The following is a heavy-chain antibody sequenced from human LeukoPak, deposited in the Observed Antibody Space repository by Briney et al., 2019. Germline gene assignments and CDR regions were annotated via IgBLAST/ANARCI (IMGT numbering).Heavy chain of an antibody. V-gene: IGHV4-59*08. CDR1: GGSISNYY. CDR2: IYYTGST. CDR3: ASTYYYDSSGYPLRNDAFDI. J-gene: IGHJ3*02. D-gene: IGHD3-22*01. Sequence: SETLSLTCTVSGGSISNYYWSWIRQPPGKGLEWIGYIYYTGSTYYNPSLKSRVTISVDTSKNQFSLKLSSVTAADTAVYYCASTYYYDSSGYPLRNDAFDIWGQGTMVTVSS.